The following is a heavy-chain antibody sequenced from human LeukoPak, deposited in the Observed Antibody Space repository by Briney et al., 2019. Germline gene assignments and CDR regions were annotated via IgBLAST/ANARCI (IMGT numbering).Heavy chain of an antibody. CDR3: AGGGSYFSFDY. V-gene: IGHV4-4*07. Sequence: SETLSLTCTVSGGSISSYYWSWIRQPAGKGLEWIGRIYTSGSTNYNPSLKSRVIMSVDTSKNQFSLKLSSVTAADTAVYYCAGGGSYFSFDYWGQGTLVTVSS. J-gene: IGHJ4*02. CDR1: GGSISSYY. CDR2: IYTSGST. D-gene: IGHD1-26*01.